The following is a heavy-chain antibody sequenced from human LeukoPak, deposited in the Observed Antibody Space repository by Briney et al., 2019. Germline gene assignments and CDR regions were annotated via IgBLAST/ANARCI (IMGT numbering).Heavy chain of an antibody. CDR2: IQYDGSNQ. Sequence: GGSLRLSCAASGFTFSSYGMHWVRQAPGKGLEWVAYIQYDGSNQQYANSVKGRFSISRDSSKNILYLQMNSLRAEDTAVYYCARGAPVLLWFGELLYREHTRLAYDYWGQGTLVTVSS. V-gene: IGHV3-30*02. CDR1: GFTFSSYG. CDR3: ARGAPVLLWFGELLYREHTRLAYDY. D-gene: IGHD3-10*01. J-gene: IGHJ4*02.